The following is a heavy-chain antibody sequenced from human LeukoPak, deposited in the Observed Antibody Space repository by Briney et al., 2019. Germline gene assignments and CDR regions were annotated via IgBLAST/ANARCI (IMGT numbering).Heavy chain of an antibody. CDR1: GFTVSSNY. V-gene: IGHV3-66*01. D-gene: IGHD3-10*01. CDR3: ARDLAGSDAFDT. Sequence: GGSLRLSCAASGFTVSSNYMSWVRQAPGEGLEWVSVIYSGGSTYYADSVKGRFTISRDNSKNTLYLQMNSLRAEDTAVYYCARDLAGSDAFDTWGQGTMVTVSS. J-gene: IGHJ3*02. CDR2: IYSGGST.